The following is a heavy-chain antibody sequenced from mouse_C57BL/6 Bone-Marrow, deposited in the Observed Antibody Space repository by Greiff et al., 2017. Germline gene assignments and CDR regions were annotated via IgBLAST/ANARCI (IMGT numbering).Heavy chain of an antibody. CDR2: IHPNSGST. Sequence: QVQLQQPGAELVKPGASVKLSCKASGYTFTSYWMHWVKQRPGQGLEWIGMIHPNSGSTNYNEKFKSKATLTVVKSASTAYMQLSSLTSEDSAVYYCARYPYNYGSSPYYAMDYWGQGTSVTVSS. D-gene: IGHD1-1*01. CDR3: ARYPYNYGSSPYYAMDY. J-gene: IGHJ4*01. CDR1: GYTFTSYW. V-gene: IGHV1-64*01.